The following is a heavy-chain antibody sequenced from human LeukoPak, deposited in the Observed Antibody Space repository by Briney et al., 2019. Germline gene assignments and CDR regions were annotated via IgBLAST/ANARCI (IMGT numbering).Heavy chain of an antibody. V-gene: IGHV3-74*01. CDR2: INSDGSST. Sequence: HPGGSLRLSCAAPGFTLSTYWMHWVRQGPGKGLVWVARINSDGSSTSYAESVKGRFTISRDNAKNTLYLQMNNLRAEDTAVYYCARRYNDSSGYKGALDIWGQGTMATVSS. CDR1: GFTLSTYW. D-gene: IGHD3-22*01. J-gene: IGHJ3*02. CDR3: ARRYNDSSGYKGALDI.